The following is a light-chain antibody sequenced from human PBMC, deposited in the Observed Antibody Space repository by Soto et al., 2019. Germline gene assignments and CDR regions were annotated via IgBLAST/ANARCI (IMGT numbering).Light chain of an antibody. Sequence: HAVVTQEPSLTVSPGETVTLTCGSSTGAVTSGHYSYWFQQKPGQAPRTLIYHTSNKHSWTPARFSGSLFGGKAALTLSGAQPEDEAEYYCLLFYSGPGVFGGGTKLTVL. CDR3: LLFYSGPGV. CDR1: TGAVTSGHY. V-gene: IGLV7-46*01. J-gene: IGLJ2*01. CDR2: HTS.